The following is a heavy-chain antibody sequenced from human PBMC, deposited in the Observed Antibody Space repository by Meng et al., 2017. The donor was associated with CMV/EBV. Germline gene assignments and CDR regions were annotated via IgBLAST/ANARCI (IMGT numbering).Heavy chain of an antibody. Sequence: ASVKVSCKASGYTFTSYGISWVRQAPGQGLEWMGWISAYSGNTNYAQKLQGRVTMTTDTSTSTAYMELRSLRSDDTAVYYCAREYCSSTSCYFYYGMDVWGQGTTVTVSS. CDR2: ISAYSGNT. V-gene: IGHV1-18*01. D-gene: IGHD2-2*01. CDR3: AREYCSSTSCYFYYGMDV. J-gene: IGHJ6*02. CDR1: GYTFTSYG.